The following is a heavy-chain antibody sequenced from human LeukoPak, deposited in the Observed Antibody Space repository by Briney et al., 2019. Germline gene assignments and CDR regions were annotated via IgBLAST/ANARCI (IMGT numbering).Heavy chain of an antibody. CDR3: AKDLWSVAAAGVANGYYYYYMDV. CDR1: GFAFSSYE. V-gene: IGHV3-48*03. J-gene: IGHJ6*03. CDR2: ISSSGSTI. Sequence: GGSLRLSCAASGFAFSSYEMNWVRQAPGKGLEWVSYISSSGSTIYYADSVKGRFTISRDNAKNSLYLQMNSLRAEDTAVYYCAKDLWSVAAAGVANGYYYYYMDVWGKGTTVTVSS. D-gene: IGHD6-13*01.